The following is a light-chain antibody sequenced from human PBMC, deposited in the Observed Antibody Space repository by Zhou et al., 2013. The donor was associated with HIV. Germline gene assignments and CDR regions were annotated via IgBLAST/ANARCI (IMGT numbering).Light chain of an antibody. CDR2: DAS. J-gene: IGKJ3*01. V-gene: IGKV1-33*01. Sequence: DIQMTQSPSSLSASVGDRVTITCQASQDISNYLNWYQQKPGKAPKFLIYDASNLETGVPSRFSGSGSGTDFTFTISSLQPEDIATYYCQQYDNLPPKVTFGPGTKVDIK. CDR3: QQYDNLPPKVT. CDR1: QDISNY.